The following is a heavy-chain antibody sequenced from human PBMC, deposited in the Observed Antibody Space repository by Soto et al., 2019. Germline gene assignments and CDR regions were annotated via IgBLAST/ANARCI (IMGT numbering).Heavy chain of an antibody. Sequence: GGSLRLSCAASGFTFSSYAMSWVRQAPGKGLEWVSAISGSGGSTYYADSGKGRFTISRDNSKNTLYLQMNSLRAEDTAVYYCAKEPQLFVGIRMDVWGKGTTVTVSS. V-gene: IGHV3-23*01. CDR2: ISGSGGST. CDR3: AKEPQLFVGIRMDV. CDR1: GFTFSSYA. D-gene: IGHD1-26*01. J-gene: IGHJ6*03.